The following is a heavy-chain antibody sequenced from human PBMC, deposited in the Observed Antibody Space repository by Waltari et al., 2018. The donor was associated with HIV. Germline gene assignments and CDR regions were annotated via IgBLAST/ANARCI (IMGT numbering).Heavy chain of an antibody. CDR3: ARGTHGDYFDY. V-gene: IGHV3-33*01. Sequence: QVQLVESGGGVVQPGRSLRLSCAASGFTFSSYGMHWVRQAPGKGLEWVAVIWYDGSNKYYADSVKGRFTISRDNSKNTLYLQMNSLRAEDTAVYYCARGTHGDYFDYWGQGTLVTVSS. CDR1: GFTFSSYG. D-gene: IGHD4-17*01. J-gene: IGHJ4*02. CDR2: IWYDGSNK.